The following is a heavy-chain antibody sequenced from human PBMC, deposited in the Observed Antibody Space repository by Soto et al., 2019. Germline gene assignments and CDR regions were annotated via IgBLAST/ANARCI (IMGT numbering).Heavy chain of an antibody. CDR2: IYSGGST. CDR1: GFTVSSNY. CDR3: ARDDWGYCSGGSCYYH. D-gene: IGHD2-15*01. J-gene: IGHJ5*02. V-gene: IGHV3-53*04. Sequence: GGSLRLSCAASGFTVSSNYMSWVRQAPGKGLEWVSVIYSGGSTYYADSVKGRFTISRHNSKNTLYLQMNSLRAEDTAVYYCARDDWGYCSGGSCYYHWGQGTLVTVSS.